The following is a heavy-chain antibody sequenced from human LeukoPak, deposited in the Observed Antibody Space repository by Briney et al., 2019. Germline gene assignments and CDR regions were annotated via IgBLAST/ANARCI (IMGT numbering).Heavy chain of an antibody. V-gene: IGHV3-23*01. CDR2: ISGTGSST. Sequence: GGSLRLSCVVSGFTFNNYAMSWVRQAPGKGLEWVSTISGTGSSTYFADSVKGRFTISRDNSKSTLYLQMNSLRAEDTAVYYCAKGGGYSSVGYWGQGTLVTVSS. D-gene: IGHD6-25*01. J-gene: IGHJ4*02. CDR1: GFTFNNYA. CDR3: AKGGGYSSVGY.